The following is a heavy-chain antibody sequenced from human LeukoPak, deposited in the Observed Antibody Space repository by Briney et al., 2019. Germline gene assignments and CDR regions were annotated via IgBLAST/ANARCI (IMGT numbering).Heavy chain of an antibody. J-gene: IGHJ6*04. Sequence: PGGSLRLSCAASGFTFGDYTMHWVRQAPGKGLEWVSLIGWDGGSTYYGDSVKGRFTISRDNRKKSLYLQMDSLRTEDTALYYCAKDIAQRGFGGSMDVWGKGTTVTVSS. CDR1: GFTFGDYT. D-gene: IGHD3-10*01. CDR2: IGWDGGST. CDR3: AKDIAQRGFGGSMDV. V-gene: IGHV3-43*01.